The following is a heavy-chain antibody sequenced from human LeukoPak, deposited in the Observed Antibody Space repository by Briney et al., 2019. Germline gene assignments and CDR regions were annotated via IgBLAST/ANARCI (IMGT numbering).Heavy chain of an antibody. J-gene: IGHJ4*02. CDR1: GYTFTSYG. D-gene: IGHD3-22*01. CDR2: ISAYNGNT. CDR3: ARDLFGYDSSGYGGDY. Sequence: ASVKVSCKASGYTFTSYGISWVRQAPGQGLEWMGWISAYNGNTNYAQKLQGRVTMTTDTSTSTAYMELRSLRSDDTAVYYCARDLFGYDSSGYGGDYWGQGTVVTVSS. V-gene: IGHV1-18*01.